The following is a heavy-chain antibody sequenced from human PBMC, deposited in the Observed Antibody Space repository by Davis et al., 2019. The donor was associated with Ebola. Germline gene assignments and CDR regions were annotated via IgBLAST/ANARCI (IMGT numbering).Heavy chain of an antibody. CDR2: ISGSGGST. J-gene: IGHJ4*02. Sequence: PGGSLRLSCAASQFSFSVYIMNWVRQAPGKGLEWVSAISGSGGSTYYADSVKGRFTISRDSSKNKLYLQMASLRAEDTAVYYCAKVKYYSTWRGGFDSWGQGTLVTVSS. CDR1: QFSFSVYI. V-gene: IGHV3-23*01. D-gene: IGHD6-13*01. CDR3: AKVKYYSTWRGGFDS.